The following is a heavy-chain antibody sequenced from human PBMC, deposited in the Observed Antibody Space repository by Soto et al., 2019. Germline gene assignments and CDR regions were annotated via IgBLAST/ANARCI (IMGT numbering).Heavy chain of an antibody. CDR3: ARDHSFGGRFDA. CDR2: ISAYNGNT. D-gene: IGHD5-18*01. CDR1: GYTFTSYG. J-gene: IGHJ5*02. Sequence: QVQLVQSGAEVKKPGASVKVSCKASGYTFTSYGISWVRQAPGQGLEWMGWISAYNGNTKYAQKLQGRVTMTTDTSTSTAYLDLRSPRSDDTSVYYCARDHSFGGRFDAWGQGTMVTVSS. V-gene: IGHV1-18*01.